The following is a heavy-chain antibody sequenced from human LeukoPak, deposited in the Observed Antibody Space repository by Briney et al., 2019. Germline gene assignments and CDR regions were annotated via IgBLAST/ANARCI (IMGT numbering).Heavy chain of an antibody. CDR2: ISSSSSYI. CDR1: GFTFSSYS. Sequence: GGSLRLSCAASGFTFSSYSMNWVRQAPGKGLEWVSSISSSSSYIYYADSVKGRSTISRDNAKNSLYLQMNSLRAEDTAVYYCARDRRGGSASSSNRRFDPWGQGTLVTVSS. CDR3: ARDRRGGSASSSNRRFDP. D-gene: IGHD5-12*01. J-gene: IGHJ5*02. V-gene: IGHV3-21*01.